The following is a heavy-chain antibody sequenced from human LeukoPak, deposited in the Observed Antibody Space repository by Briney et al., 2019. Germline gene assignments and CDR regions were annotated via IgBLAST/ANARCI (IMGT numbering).Heavy chain of an antibody. V-gene: IGHV4-34*01. J-gene: IGHJ5*02. CDR3: ATLEYGSGSLKSLNWFDP. D-gene: IGHD3-10*01. CDR1: GGSFSGYS. CDR2: INHSGTT. Sequence: SETLSLTCAVYGGSFSGYSWTWIRQPPGKGLEWIGEINHSGTTDYNPSLQSRVTISVDTSKNQFSLKLSSVTAADTAVYYCATLEYGSGSLKSLNWFDPWGQGTLVTVPS.